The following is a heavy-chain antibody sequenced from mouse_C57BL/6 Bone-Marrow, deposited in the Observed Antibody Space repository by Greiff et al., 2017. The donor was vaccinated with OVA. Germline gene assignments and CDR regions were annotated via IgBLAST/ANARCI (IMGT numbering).Heavy chain of an antibody. Sequence: EVQGVESGGGLVQPGGSMKLSCVASGFTFSNYWMNWVRQSPEKGLEWVAQIRLKSDNYATHYAESVKGRFTISRDDSKSSVYLQMNNLRAEDTGIYYCTRYYYGSSLDYWGQGTTLTVSS. CDR3: TRYYYGSSLDY. D-gene: IGHD1-1*01. CDR1: GFTFSNYW. V-gene: IGHV6-3*01. CDR2: IRLKSDNYAT. J-gene: IGHJ2*01.